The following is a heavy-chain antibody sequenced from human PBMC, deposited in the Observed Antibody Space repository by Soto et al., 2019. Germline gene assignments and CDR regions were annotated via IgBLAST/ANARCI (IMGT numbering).Heavy chain of an antibody. D-gene: IGHD1-1*01. J-gene: IGHJ4*02. Sequence: GGSLRLSCAASGFNFNSYTINWVRQAPGKRLEWLSSISSSGYIFSTDSVRGRFTISRDNAKNSVYLQMNTLRVDDSGLYYCARGPRVSSTGTGAHWGRGTLVTVSS. V-gene: IGHV3-21*01. CDR3: ARGPRVSSTGTGAH. CDR2: ISSSGYI. CDR1: GFNFNSYT.